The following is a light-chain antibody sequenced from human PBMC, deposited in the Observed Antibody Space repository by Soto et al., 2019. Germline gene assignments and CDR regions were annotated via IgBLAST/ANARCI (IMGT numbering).Light chain of an antibody. CDR1: SSNIGGYD. CDR3: AVWDASLSGHV. CDR2: RND. V-gene: IGLV1-47*01. J-gene: IGLJ1*01. Sequence: QSVLTQPPSASGTPGQRVTISCSGSSSNIGGYDVHWYQHLPGTAPKVLIYRNDQRPSGVPGRFSGSKSGTSASLAISGLRSEDEADYYCAVWDASLSGHVFGTGTKVTVL.